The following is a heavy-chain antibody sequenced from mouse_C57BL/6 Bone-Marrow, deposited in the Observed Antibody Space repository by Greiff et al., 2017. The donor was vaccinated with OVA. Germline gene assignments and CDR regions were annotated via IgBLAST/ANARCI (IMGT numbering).Heavy chain of an antibody. Sequence: VQLQQSGAELARPGASVKLSCKASGYTFTSYGISWVKQRTGQGLEWIGEIYPRSGNTYYNEKFKGKATLTADKSSSTAYMELRSLTSEDSAVYFYARDSSGYVGWFAYWGQGTLVTVSA. D-gene: IGHD3-2*02. CDR3: ARDSSGYVGWFAY. J-gene: IGHJ3*01. CDR1: GYTFTSYG. CDR2: IYPRSGNT. V-gene: IGHV1-81*01.